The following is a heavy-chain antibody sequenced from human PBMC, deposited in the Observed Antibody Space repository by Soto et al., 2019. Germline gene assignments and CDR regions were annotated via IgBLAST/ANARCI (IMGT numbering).Heavy chain of an antibody. Sequence: QVQLVESGGGVVQPGRSLRLSCAASGFTFSSYGMHWVRQAPGKGLEWVAVISYDGSNKYYADSVKGRFTISRDNSKNTLYLQMNSLRAEDTAVYYCAKNGGPGVRYGSGTDYCGQGTLVTVSS. V-gene: IGHV3-30*18. D-gene: IGHD3-10*01. CDR2: ISYDGSNK. CDR1: GFTFSSYG. J-gene: IGHJ4*02. CDR3: AKNGGPGVRYGSGTDY.